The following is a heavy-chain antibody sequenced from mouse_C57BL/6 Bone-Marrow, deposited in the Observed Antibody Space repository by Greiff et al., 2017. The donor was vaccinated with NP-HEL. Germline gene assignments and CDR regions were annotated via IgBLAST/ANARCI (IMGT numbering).Heavy chain of an antibody. CDR1: GFTFSDYG. CDR3: ARRATVVATNYYAMDY. Sequence: EVHLVESGGGLVQPGGSLKLSCAASGFTFSDYGMAWVRQAPRKGPEWVAFISNLAYSIYYADTVTGRFTISRENAKNTLYLEMSSLRSEDTAMYYCARRATVVATNYYAMDYWGQGTSVTVSS. CDR2: ISNLAYSI. J-gene: IGHJ4*01. V-gene: IGHV5-15*01. D-gene: IGHD1-1*01.